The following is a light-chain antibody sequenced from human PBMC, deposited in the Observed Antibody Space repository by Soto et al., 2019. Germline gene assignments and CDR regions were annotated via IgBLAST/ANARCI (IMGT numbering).Light chain of an antibody. Sequence: EIVMTQSPATLSVSPGERATLSCRASQSVSSNLAWYQHRPGQAPRLLIYQTSIRAAGIPARFSASGSGTDFTLTISDVQPEDFALYYCHQRQSWPRTFGQGTKVDNK. CDR3: HQRQSWPRT. V-gene: IGKV3D-15*03. J-gene: IGKJ1*01. CDR1: QSVSSN. CDR2: QTS.